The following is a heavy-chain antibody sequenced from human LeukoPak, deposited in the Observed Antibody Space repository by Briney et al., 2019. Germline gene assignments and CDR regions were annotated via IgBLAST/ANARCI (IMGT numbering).Heavy chain of an antibody. D-gene: IGHD3-10*01. CDR2: MNPNSGNT. V-gene: IGHV1-8*01. Sequence: ASVKVSCKASGYTFTSYDINWVRQATGQGLEWMGWMNPNSGNTGYAQKFRGRVTMTRNTSITTAYMELSSLRSDDTAIYYCARKFLGSRGYYFDYWGQGTLVIVSS. CDR1: GYTFTSYD. CDR3: ARKFLGSRGYYFDY. J-gene: IGHJ4*02.